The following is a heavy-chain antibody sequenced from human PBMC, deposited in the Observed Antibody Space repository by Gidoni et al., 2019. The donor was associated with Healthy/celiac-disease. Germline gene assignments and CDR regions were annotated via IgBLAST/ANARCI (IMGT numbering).Heavy chain of an antibody. CDR1: GFTFSSYA. J-gene: IGHJ4*02. D-gene: IGHD3-3*01. CDR2: ISYDGSNK. V-gene: IGHV3-30-3*01. CDR3: ARDGGTAAYYDFWSGPDY. Sequence: QVQLVESGGGVVQPGRSLRLSCAASGFTFSSYAMHWVRQAPGKGLEWVAVISYDGSNKYYADSVKGRFTISRDNSKNTLYLQMNSLRAEDTAVYYCARDGGTAAYYDFWSGPDYWGQGTLVTVSS.